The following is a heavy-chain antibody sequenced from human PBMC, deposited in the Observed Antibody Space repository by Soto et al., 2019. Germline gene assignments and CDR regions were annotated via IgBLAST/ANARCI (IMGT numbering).Heavy chain of an antibody. CDR3: ARRRYSIGWSTNWFDP. J-gene: IGHJ5*02. V-gene: IGHV4-59*08. CDR2: ISYSGST. Sequence: SETLSLTCTVSGASIGSSYWSWIRQPPGKGLEWIGSISYSGSTYYNPSLNSRVTMSVDTSKNQFSLKLTSVTAADTAVYYCARRRYSIGWSTNWFDPWGQGTLVTVSS. CDR1: GASIGSSY. D-gene: IGHD6-19*01.